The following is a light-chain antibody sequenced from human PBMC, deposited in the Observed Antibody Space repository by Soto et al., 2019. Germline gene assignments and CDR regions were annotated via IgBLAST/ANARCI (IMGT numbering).Light chain of an antibody. Sequence: DIVMTQSPEFLGVSLGERATLNCQSNQSVLYDFNNKNYLSWYQLKQGQPLKKIMHWGLVRYYGVSDRFSGSGSATDFTLTISSLQVEDVAVYYCHKYYTLPLTFGGGTKVDIK. CDR1: QSVLYDFNNKNY. CDR2: WGL. J-gene: IGKJ4*01. V-gene: IGKV4-1*01. CDR3: HKYYTLPLT.